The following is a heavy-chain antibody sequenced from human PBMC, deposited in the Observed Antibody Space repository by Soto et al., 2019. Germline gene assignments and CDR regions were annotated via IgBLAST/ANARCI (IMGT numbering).Heavy chain of an antibody. CDR2: IKKDGSEK. J-gene: IGHJ4*02. Sequence: GGSLRLSCAASGFTFSSYWMAWVRQAPGKGLEWVADIKKDGSEKYYLDSVRGRFTISRDNAENSLSLQMNSLRAEDTGVYYCTLGNFGVWGQGTLVTVSS. D-gene: IGHD3-10*01. V-gene: IGHV3-7*01. CDR3: TLGNFGV. CDR1: GFTFSSYW.